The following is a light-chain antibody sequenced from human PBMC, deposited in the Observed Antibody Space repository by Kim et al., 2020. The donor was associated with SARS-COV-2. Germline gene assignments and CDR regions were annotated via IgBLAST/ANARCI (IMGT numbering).Light chain of an antibody. Sequence: QPVLTQPPSASGTPGQRVTISCSGTSSNIGSNTVHWYQQLPGTAPKVLIYTDDQRPSGVPDRFSGSRSGTSASLAISGLQSEDEADYYCAAWDDSLNGLWVFGGGTKLTVL. CDR2: TDD. CDR3: AAWDDSLNGLWV. CDR1: SSNIGSNT. J-gene: IGLJ3*02. V-gene: IGLV1-44*01.